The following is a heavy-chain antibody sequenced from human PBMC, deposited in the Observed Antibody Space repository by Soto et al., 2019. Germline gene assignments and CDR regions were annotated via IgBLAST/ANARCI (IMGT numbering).Heavy chain of an antibody. J-gene: IGHJ4*02. CDR3: ATFYDNSPFDC. CDR2: LYYSGST. D-gene: IGHD5-12*01. CDR1: GGSIGRYY. Sequence: QVQLQESGPGLVRPSETLSLTCTVSGGSIGRYYWSWLRQPPGKGLEWIGCLYYSGSTNYNPSLKSRVSISVDKSKNKFSRKLFSVTAEDTAVYYCATFYDNSPFDCWGQGTLVTVSS. V-gene: IGHV4-59*08.